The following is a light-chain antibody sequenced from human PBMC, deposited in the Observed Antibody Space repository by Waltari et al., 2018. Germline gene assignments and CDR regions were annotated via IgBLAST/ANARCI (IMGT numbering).Light chain of an antibody. CDR2: YAS. CDR1: QDINND. Sequence: IQLTQSPSSLSASVGDRVTIACRASQDINNDLAWYQQKPGKAPKLLIYYASILQSGVPSRFSGSGSGTDFTLTISSLQPEDFATYHCQHFKTYPITFGQGTRLEIK. CDR3: QHFKTYPIT. V-gene: IGKV1-13*02. J-gene: IGKJ5*01.